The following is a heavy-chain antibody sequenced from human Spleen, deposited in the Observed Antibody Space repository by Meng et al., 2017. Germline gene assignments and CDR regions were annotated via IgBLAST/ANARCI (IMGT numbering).Heavy chain of an antibody. Sequence: SETLSLTRAVSGGSISSSNCWTWVRQPPGKGLEWIGEIYHTGITSYNPSLKSGVTTSIDKSKNHFFLKVTSVTAADTAVYDCARLDRHGDYRNCYFDLWGRGTLVTVSS. CDR3: ARLDRHGDYRNCYFDL. J-gene: IGHJ2*01. CDR1: GGSISSSNC. D-gene: IGHD4-17*01. V-gene: IGHV4-4*02. CDR2: IYHTGIT.